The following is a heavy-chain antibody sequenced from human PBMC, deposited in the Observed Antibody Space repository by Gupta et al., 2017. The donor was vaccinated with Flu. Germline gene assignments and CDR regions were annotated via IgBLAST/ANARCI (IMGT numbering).Heavy chain of an antibody. CDR1: GGTFSSYA. D-gene: IGHD3-10*01. CDR3: ARDVTMVRGLYYFDY. J-gene: IGHJ4*02. Sequence: QVQLVQSGAEVKKPGSSVKVSCKASGGTFSSYAISWVRKAPGQGLEWMGGIIPIFGTANYAQKFQGRVTITADESTSTAYMELSSLRSEDTAVYYCARDVTMVRGLYYFDYWGQGTLVTVSS. CDR2: IIPIFGTA. V-gene: IGHV1-69*01.